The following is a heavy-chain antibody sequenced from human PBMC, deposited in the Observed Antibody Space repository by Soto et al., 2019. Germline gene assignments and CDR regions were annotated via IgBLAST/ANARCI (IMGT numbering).Heavy chain of an antibody. J-gene: IGHJ4*02. CDR3: GRCNGDDCHSPFDY. Sequence: QVQLVESGGGVVQPGGSLRLSCAASGFTFSNFGMHWVRQAPGKGLEWVADITKNGRNKDYADSVKGRLAISRDNSKNMLELQMNSLRVEDTAMYYCGRCNGDDCHSPFDYWGQGTLVTVSS. V-gene: IGHV3-30*03. CDR2: ITKNGRNK. D-gene: IGHD2-8*01. CDR1: GFTFSNFG.